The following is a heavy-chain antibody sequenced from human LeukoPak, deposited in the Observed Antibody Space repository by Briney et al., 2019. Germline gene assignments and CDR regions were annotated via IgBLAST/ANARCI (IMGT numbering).Heavy chain of an antibody. Sequence: QAGGSLRLSCAASGFTFSNYAMSWVRQAPGKGLEWVSTISGPGSSTYSADSVKGRFTISRDNSKNTLYLQMHSLRAEDTAIYYCAKPSRDFDSSGYSHFDYWGQGTLVTVSS. CDR2: ISGPGSST. CDR3: AKPSRDFDSSGYSHFDY. D-gene: IGHD3-22*01. CDR1: GFTFSNYA. V-gene: IGHV3-23*01. J-gene: IGHJ4*02.